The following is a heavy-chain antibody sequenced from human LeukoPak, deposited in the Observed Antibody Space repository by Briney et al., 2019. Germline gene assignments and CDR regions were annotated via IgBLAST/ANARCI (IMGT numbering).Heavy chain of an antibody. J-gene: IGHJ4*02. V-gene: IGHV1-2*02. CDR2: INPNSGGT. CDR1: GYTFTGYY. Sequence: ASVKVSCKASGYTFTGYYMHWVRQAPGQGLEGMGWINPNSGGTNYAQKFQGRVTMTRDTSISTAYMELSRLRSDDTAVYYCARDYSGSSLHYFDYWGQGTLVTVSS. D-gene: IGHD1-26*01. CDR3: ARDYSGSSLHYFDY.